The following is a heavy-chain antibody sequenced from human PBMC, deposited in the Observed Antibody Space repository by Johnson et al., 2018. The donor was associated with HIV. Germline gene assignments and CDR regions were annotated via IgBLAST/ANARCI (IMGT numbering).Heavy chain of an antibody. CDR2: ISSNGGST. V-gene: IGHV3-64*01. CDR3: TIPYYYDSGGYQ. Sequence: VQLVDSGGCVVQPGRSLRLSCAASGFTFSSYAMHWVRQAPGKGLEYVSAISSNGGSTYYANSVKGRFTISRDNSKNTLYLQMDSLRAEDMAVYYCTIPYYYDSGGYQWGQGTMVT. D-gene: IGHD3-22*01. J-gene: IGHJ3*01. CDR1: GFTFSSYA.